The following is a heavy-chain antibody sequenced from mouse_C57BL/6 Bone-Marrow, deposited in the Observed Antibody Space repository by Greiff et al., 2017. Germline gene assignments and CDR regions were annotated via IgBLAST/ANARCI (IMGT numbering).Heavy chain of an antibody. Sequence: EVKVVESGGGLVKPGGSLKLSCAASGFTFSDYGMHWVRQAPETGLVWVAYISSGSSTIYYADPVKGRFTISRDNATKNLFLQMTSLRSEDTAMYYCAITTVPYWYFDVWGTGTTVTVSS. CDR3: AITTVPYWYFDV. J-gene: IGHJ1*03. CDR2: ISSGSSTI. CDR1: GFTFSDYG. D-gene: IGHD1-1*01. V-gene: IGHV5-17*01.